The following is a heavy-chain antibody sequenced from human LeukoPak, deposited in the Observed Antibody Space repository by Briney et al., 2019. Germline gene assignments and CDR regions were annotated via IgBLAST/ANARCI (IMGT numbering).Heavy chain of an antibody. CDR2: INPNSGGT. CDR3: ARATFGFNWNDENDY. V-gene: IGHV1-2*02. CDR1: GYTFTGYY. D-gene: IGHD1-20*01. J-gene: IGHJ4*02. Sequence: ASVKVSCKASGYTFTGYYMHWVRQAPGQGLEWMGWINPNSGGTNYAQKFQGRVTMTRDTSISTAYMELSRLRSDDTAVNYCARATFGFNWNDENDYWGQGTLVTVSS.